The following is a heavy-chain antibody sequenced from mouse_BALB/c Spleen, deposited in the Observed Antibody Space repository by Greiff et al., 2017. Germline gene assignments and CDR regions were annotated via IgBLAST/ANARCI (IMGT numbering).Heavy chain of an antibody. J-gene: IGHJ1*01. V-gene: IGHV1-69*02. Sequence: QVQLQQPGAELVKPGASVKLSCKASGYTFTSYWMHWVKQRPGQGLEWIGEIDPSDSYTNYNQKYKGKATLTVDKSSSTAYMQLSSLTSEDSAVYYCARKTTVEWYFDVWGAGTTVTVSS. CDR3: ARKTTVEWYFDV. D-gene: IGHD1-1*01. CDR1: GYTFTSYW. CDR2: IDPSDSYT.